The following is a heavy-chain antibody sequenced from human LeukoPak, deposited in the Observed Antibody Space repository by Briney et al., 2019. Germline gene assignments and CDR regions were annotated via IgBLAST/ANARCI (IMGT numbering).Heavy chain of an antibody. V-gene: IGHV3-48*03. CDR2: ISSSGSKK. CDR1: GFTFSDYE. CDR3: ARGSDYWNEHSAMVV. Sequence: PGGSLRLSCAASGFTFSDYEMKWVRQAPGKGLEWVSHISSSGSKKHYADSVKGRFTISRDDAKNSLFLHMQSLRDEDTAVYYCARGSDYWNEHSAMVVWGKGTTVAVSS. D-gene: IGHD3/OR15-3a*01. J-gene: IGHJ6*03.